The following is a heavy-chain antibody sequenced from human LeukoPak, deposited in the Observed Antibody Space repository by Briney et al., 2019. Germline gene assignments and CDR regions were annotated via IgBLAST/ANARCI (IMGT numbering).Heavy chain of an antibody. CDR3: AREYSSGWYDY. D-gene: IGHD6-19*01. CDR2: ISSSGSTI. J-gene: IGHJ4*02. Sequence: GGSLRLSCAASGFTFSDYYMSWIRQAPGKGLEWVSYISSSGSTIYYADSVKGRFTISRDNAKNSLYLQMDSLRAEDTAVYYCAREYSSGWYDYWGQGTLVTVSS. V-gene: IGHV3-11*01. CDR1: GFTFSDYY.